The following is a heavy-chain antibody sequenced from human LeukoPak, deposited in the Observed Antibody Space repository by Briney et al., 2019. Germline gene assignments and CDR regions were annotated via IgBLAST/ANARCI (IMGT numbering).Heavy chain of an antibody. CDR1: GFTFSTYW. D-gene: IGHD2-15*01. V-gene: IGHV3-74*01. CDR2: INGDGSTT. J-gene: IGHJ5*02. CDR3: TRRVDATRWYNP. Sequence: GGSLRLSCAASGFTFSTYWMHWVRQAPGEGLVWVSRINGDGSTTNYADSVKGRFTISRDNAKNTLYLQMNSLRAEDTAVYYCTRRVDATRWYNPWGQGTLVTVSS.